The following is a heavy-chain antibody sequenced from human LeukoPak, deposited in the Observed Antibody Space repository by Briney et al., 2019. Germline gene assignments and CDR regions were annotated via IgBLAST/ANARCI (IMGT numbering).Heavy chain of an antibody. V-gene: IGHV3-30-3*01. CDR2: ISYDGSNK. D-gene: IGHD6-6*01. CDR3: ARDGPSIAARPGYYYYYYYMDV. CDR1: GFTFSSYA. Sequence: GRSLRPSCAASGFTFSSYAKHWVRQAPGKGLKWVAVISYDGSNKYYADPVKGRFTISRDNSKNTLYLQMNSLRAEDTAVYYCARDGPSIAARPGYYYYYYYMDVWGKGTTVTVSS. J-gene: IGHJ6*03.